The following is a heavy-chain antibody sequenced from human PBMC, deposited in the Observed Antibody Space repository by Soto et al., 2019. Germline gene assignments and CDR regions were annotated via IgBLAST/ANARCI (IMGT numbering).Heavy chain of an antibody. CDR3: ARETHEDRPLSGDAFDI. D-gene: IGHD1-26*01. CDR1: GFIFSGYW. J-gene: IGHJ3*02. Sequence: PGGSLRLSCGASGFIFSGYWMSWVRQAPGKGLEWVANIKRDGSEKYYVDSVKGRFTISRDNAKRSVYLQMNGLRAEDTAVYYCARETHEDRPLSGDAFDIWGQGTMVTVSS. V-gene: IGHV3-7*03. CDR2: IKRDGSEK.